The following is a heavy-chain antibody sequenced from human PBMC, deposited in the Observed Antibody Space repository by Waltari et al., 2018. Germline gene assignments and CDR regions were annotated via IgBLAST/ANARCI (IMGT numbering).Heavy chain of an antibody. Sequence: QLQLQESGPGLVKPSETLSLTCTVSGGSISSRIYCWGWIRQPPGKGLKWIGSACHNGTTYYNPSLNGRVTILLDMSKNQFSRELSSVTAADTAVYYCARHGGQGSGSQSDYWGQGSLVTVSS. D-gene: IGHD3-10*01. J-gene: IGHJ4*02. CDR1: GGSISSRIYC. V-gene: IGHV4-39*01. CDR2: ACHNGTT. CDR3: ARHGGQGSGSQSDY.